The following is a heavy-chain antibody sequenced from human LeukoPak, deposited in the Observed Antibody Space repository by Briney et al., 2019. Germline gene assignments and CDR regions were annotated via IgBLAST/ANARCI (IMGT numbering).Heavy chain of an antibody. D-gene: IGHD3-3*01. V-gene: IGHV4-39*07. CDR1: GGSISSSSYY. Sequence: SETLSLTCTVSGGSISSSSYYWGWIRQPPGKGLEWIGSIYYSGSTYYNPSLKSRVTISVDTSKNQFSLKLSSVTAADTAVYYCARRGRVVRGYYYYYYMDVWGKGTTVTVSS. J-gene: IGHJ6*03. CDR3: ARRGRVVRGYYYYYYMDV. CDR2: IYYSGST.